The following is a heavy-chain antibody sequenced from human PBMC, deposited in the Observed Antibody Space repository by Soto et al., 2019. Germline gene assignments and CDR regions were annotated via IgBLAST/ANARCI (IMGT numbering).Heavy chain of an antibody. Sequence: QVQLVESGGGVVQPGTSLRLSCEASGFAFNKFGMHWVRQAPGKGLEWVAFISYDGSYQYYADSVQGRLTITRDNSMNTLNMQLNGLRRADTAVYDCAKGGEVGGVLGDHWGQGTLVTVSS. CDR1: GFAFNKFG. J-gene: IGHJ4*02. V-gene: IGHV3-30*18. D-gene: IGHD1-26*01. CDR2: ISYDGSYQ. CDR3: AKGGEVGGVLGDH.